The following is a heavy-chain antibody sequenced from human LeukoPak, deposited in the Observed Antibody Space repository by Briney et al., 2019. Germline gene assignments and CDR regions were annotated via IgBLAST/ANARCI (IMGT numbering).Heavy chain of an antibody. CDR2: INPNSGGT. J-gene: IGHJ4*02. V-gene: IGHV1-2*02. CDR3: ARGGQGAPLDY. CDR1: GYTFTAYY. D-gene: IGHD1-26*01. Sequence: GASVNVSFKASGYTFTAYYMHWVRQAPGQGLEWMGWINPNSGGTNYAQKFQGRVTMTRDTSISTAYMELSRLRSDDTAVYSCARGGQGAPLDYWGQGSLVTVSS.